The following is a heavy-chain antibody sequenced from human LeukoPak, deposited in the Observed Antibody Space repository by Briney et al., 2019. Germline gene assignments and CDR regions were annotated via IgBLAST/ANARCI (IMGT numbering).Heavy chain of an antibody. CDR2: IYHSGST. CDR3: ARNYYDSSGDDWFDP. Sequence: SETLSLTCAVSGGSISSGGYSWSWIRQPPGKGLEWIGYIYHSGSTYYNPSLKSRVTISVDRSKNQFSLKLSSVTAADTAVYYCARNYYDSSGDDWFDPWGQGTLVTVSS. J-gene: IGHJ5*02. CDR1: GGSISSGGYS. D-gene: IGHD3-22*01. V-gene: IGHV4-30-2*01.